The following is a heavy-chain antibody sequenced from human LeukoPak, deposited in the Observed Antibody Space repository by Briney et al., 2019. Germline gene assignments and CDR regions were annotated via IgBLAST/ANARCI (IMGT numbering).Heavy chain of an antibody. Sequence: GGSLRLSCAASGFAFSSYAMSWVRQAPGKGLEWVSANSGSGGSTYYADSVKGRFTISRDNSKNTLYLQMNSLRAEDTAVYYCAKAPHIVVVPAAYFDYWGQGTLVTVSS. J-gene: IGHJ4*02. D-gene: IGHD2-2*01. CDR3: AKAPHIVVVPAAYFDY. CDR2: NSGSGGST. V-gene: IGHV3-23*01. CDR1: GFAFSSYA.